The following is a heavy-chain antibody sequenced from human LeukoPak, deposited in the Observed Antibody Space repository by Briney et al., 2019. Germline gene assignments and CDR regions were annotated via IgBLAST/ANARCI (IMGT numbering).Heavy chain of an antibody. CDR3: AKREGQNHGPINS. CDR1: GFTFSSSA. CDR2: SSGRGDHT. V-gene: IGHV3-23*01. D-gene: IGHD1-14*01. J-gene: IGHJ4*02. Sequence: GGSLRLSCAASGFTFSSSAMTWVRQAPGTGLEWVSSSSGRGDHTYYADSVKGRFTISRDNSKSTLYLHMSSPRAGDTAVYYCAKREGQNHGPINSWGQGTLVTVSS.